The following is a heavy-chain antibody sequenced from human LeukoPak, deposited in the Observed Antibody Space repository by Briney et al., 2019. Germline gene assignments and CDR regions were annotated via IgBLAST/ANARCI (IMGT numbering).Heavy chain of an antibody. V-gene: IGHV3-48*01. D-gene: IGHD4-11*01. CDR1: GFTFSSYS. J-gene: IGHJ4*02. CDR3: ARRQTTVTKGRYYFDY. Sequence: GGSLRLSCAASGFTFSSYSMNWVRQAPGRGLEWVSYISSSSSTIYYADSVKGRFTISRDNAKNSLYLQMNSLRAEDTAVYYCARRQTTVTKGRYYFDYWGQGTLVTVSS. CDR2: ISSSSSTI.